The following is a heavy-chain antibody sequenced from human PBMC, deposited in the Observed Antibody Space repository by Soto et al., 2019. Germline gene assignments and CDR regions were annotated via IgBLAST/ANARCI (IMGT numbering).Heavy chain of an antibody. V-gene: IGHV3-21*01. D-gene: IGHD6-19*01. J-gene: IGHJ6*02. CDR1: GFTFSSYS. CDR3: ARVGSSGWYEGYYYGMDV. Sequence: LRLSCAASGFTFSSYSMNWVRQAPGKGLEWVSSISSSSSYIYYADSVKGRFAISRDNAKNSLYLQMNSLRAEDTAVYYCARVGSSGWYEGYYYGMDVWGQGTTVTVSS. CDR2: ISSSSSYI.